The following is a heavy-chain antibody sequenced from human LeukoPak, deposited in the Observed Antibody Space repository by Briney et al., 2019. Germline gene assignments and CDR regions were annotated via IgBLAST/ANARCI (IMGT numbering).Heavy chain of an antibody. D-gene: IGHD3-10*01. J-gene: IGHJ4*02. CDR2: IYTSGST. CDR1: GGSISSYY. V-gene: IGHV4-4*09. CDR3: ARRFGPHPTMTYYFDY. Sequence: SETLSLTCTVSGGSISSYYWSWIRQPPGKGLEWIGYIYTSGSTNYNPSLKSRVTISVDTSKNQFSLKLSSVTAAGTAVYYCARRFGPHPTMTYYFDYWGQGTLVTVSS.